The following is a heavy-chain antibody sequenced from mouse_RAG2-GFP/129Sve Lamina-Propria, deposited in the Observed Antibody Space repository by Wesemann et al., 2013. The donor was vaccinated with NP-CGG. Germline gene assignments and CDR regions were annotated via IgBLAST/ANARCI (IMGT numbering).Heavy chain of an antibody. CDR2: ISNLAYSI. Sequence: DVKLVESGEGLVKPGGSLKLSCAASGFTFSDYGMAWVRQAPGKGPEWVAFISNLAYSIYYADTVTGRFTISRENAKNTLYLEMSSLRSEDTAMYYCARHGAGYYSKGFGDYWGQGTSVTVSS. CDR1: GFTFSDYG. D-gene: IGHD2-5*01. CDR3: ARHGAGYYSKGFGDY. V-gene: IGHV5-15*01. J-gene: IGHJ4*01.